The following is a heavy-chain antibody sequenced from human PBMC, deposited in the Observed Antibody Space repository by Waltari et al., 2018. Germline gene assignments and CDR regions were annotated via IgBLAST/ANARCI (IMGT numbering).Heavy chain of an antibody. CDR1: GFTFSNYG. Sequence: VQLLESGGGLVQPGGSLRLSCAASGFTFSNYGMNWVRQAPGKGLEWVSAISGDGAASFYGDSVKGRFTISRDNSASTLRLQMHSLRTEDTAIYFCAAYSGIYSSFEYWGQGTLVTVSS. D-gene: IGHD3-10*01. CDR2: ISGDGAAS. V-gene: IGHV3-23*01. CDR3: AAYSGIYSSFEY. J-gene: IGHJ4*02.